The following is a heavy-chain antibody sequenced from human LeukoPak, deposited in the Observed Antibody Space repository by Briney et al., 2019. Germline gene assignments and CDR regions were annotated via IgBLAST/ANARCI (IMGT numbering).Heavy chain of an antibody. CDR3: AKTRYSSGWYPTSGPDY. J-gene: IGHJ4*02. CDR2: IKGGGGDP. V-gene: IGHV3-23*01. D-gene: IGHD6-19*01. Sequence: GGSLRLSCAASGFIFTTYAMGWVRQAPGKGLEWVSSIKGGGGDPFYADSVKGRFTISRDNSKNTLYLQMNSLRAEDTAVYYCAKTRYSSGWYPTSGPDYWGQGTLVTVSS. CDR1: GFIFTTYA.